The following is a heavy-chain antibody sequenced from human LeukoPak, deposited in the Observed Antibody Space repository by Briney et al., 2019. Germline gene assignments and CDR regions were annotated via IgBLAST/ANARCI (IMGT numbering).Heavy chain of an antibody. CDR2: FDYSGST. CDR3: ARAKYSSVVTQGFDY. Sequence: KPSETLSLTCAVYGGSFSGYYWNWIRQPPGKGLEWIAYFDYSGSTNYNPSLKSRVTTSVDTSKNQFSLKLTSVSAADTAVYYCARAKYSSVVTQGFDYWGQGILVTVSS. D-gene: IGHD2-21*02. V-gene: IGHV4-59*01. CDR1: GGSFSGYY. J-gene: IGHJ4*02.